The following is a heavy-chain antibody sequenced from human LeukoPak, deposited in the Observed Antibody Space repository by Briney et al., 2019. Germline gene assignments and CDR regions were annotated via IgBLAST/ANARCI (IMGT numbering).Heavy chain of an antibody. D-gene: IGHD5-12*01. CDR3: ARDSWLRRYFDY. CDR1: GYTFTGYY. Sequence: ASVKVSCKASGYTFTGYYIHWVRQAPGQGLEWMGRINPNSGGTKYAQKFQDRVTMTRDTSISTAYMELSRLRSDDTAVYYCARDSWLRRYFDYWGQGTLVTVSS. CDR2: INPNSGGT. J-gene: IGHJ4*02. V-gene: IGHV1-2*02.